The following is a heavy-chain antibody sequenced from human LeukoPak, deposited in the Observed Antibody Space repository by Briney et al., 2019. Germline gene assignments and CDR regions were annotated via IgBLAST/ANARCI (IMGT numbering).Heavy chain of an antibody. D-gene: IGHD6-13*01. J-gene: IGHJ3*02. Sequence: GGSLRLSCAASGFTFSDYYMSWIRQAPETGLEWLSYTSPSGGTIYYTDSVKGRFTISRDNSKNTLYLQVNSLRAEDTAVYYCAKVDSSSWYAFDIWGQGTMVTVSS. CDR3: AKVDSSSWYAFDI. V-gene: IGHV3-11*04. CDR2: TSPSGGTI. CDR1: GFTFSDYY.